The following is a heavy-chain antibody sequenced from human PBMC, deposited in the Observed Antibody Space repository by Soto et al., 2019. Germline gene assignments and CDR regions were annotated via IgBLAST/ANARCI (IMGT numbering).Heavy chain of an antibody. J-gene: IGHJ6*02. Sequence: PGGSLRLSCAASGFTFSSYSMNWVRQAPGKGLEWVSSISRSSSYIYYADSVKGRFTISRDNAKNSLYLQMNSLRAEDTAVYYCASEYCSGGRCYYYGMDVWGQGTTVTVSS. CDR1: GFTFSSYS. CDR2: ISRSSSYI. V-gene: IGHV3-21*01. D-gene: IGHD2-15*01. CDR3: ASEYCSGGRCYYYGMDV.